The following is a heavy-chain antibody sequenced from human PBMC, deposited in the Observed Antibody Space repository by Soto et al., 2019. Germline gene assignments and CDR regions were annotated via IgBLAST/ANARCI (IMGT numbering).Heavy chain of an antibody. CDR2: IKSIADGGTT. Sequence: GGSLRLSCAASGITFSNAWMTWVRQAPGKGLEWVGRIKSIADGGTTDYAAPVKGRFTISRDDSKDTLYLQMNNLRTEDTAVYHCTTDSADIVVVPATFGMDVWGQGTTVTVSS. CDR1: GITFSNAW. D-gene: IGHD2-2*01. V-gene: IGHV3-15*01. CDR3: TTDSADIVVVPATFGMDV. J-gene: IGHJ6*02.